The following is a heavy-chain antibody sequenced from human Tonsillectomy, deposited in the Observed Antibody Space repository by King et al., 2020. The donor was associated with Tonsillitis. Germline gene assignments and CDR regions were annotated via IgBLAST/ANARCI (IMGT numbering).Heavy chain of an antibody. D-gene: IGHD2-15*01. V-gene: IGHV5-51*03. J-gene: IGHJ4*02. CDR2: IYPGDSDT. CDR1: GYNFINYW. Sequence: EQLVQSGAEVKKPGESLKISCKGSGYNFINYWIGWVRQMPGKGLEWMGIIYPGDSDTRYSPSFQGQVTIAADKSISTAYLQWSSLKASDTAMYYCAKSRYCSGGSCYLLFDYWGQGTLVTVSS. CDR3: AKSRYCSGGSCYLLFDY.